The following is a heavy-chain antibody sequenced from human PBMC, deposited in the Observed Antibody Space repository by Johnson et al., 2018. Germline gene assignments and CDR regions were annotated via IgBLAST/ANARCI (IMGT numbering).Heavy chain of an antibody. D-gene: IGHD2/OR15-2a*01. J-gene: IGHJ6*02. CDR3: ARHVMYYGMDV. V-gene: IGHV4-39*01. CDR1: GGSISSSSYY. CDR2: FKYSGRA. Sequence: QVQLQESGPGLVKPSETLSLTCSVSGGSISSSSYYWAWIRQPPGKGLEWIGSFKYSGRAYYDPSLQGRVTISLDVPSNQFSLKLSSVTAADTAVYCCARHVMYYGMDVWGQGATVTVSS.